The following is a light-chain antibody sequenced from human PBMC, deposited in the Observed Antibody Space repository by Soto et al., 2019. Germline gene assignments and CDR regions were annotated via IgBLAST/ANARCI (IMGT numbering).Light chain of an antibody. CDR1: QSISSW. V-gene: IGKV1-5*01. J-gene: IGKJ4*01. Sequence: ILLTQSPSSLSASVGDRVPITCXASQSISSWLAWYQQKPGKAPKLLIYDASSLESGVPSRFSGSRSGTEFTLTISSLQPDDYATYYCQQYNSYSPLTFGGGTKVDIK. CDR2: DAS. CDR3: QQYNSYSPLT.